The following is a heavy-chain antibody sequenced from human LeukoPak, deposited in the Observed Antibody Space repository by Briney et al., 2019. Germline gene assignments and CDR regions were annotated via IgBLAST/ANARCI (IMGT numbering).Heavy chain of an antibody. CDR1: GYTLTELS. V-gene: IGHV1-24*01. Sequence: ASVKVSCKVSGYTLTELSMHWVRQAPGKGLEWMGGFDPEDGETIYAQKFQGRVTMTEDTSADTAYMELSSLRSEDTAVYYCATGSCSGGSCYGFDAFDIWGQGTMVTVSS. J-gene: IGHJ3*02. CDR3: ATGSCSGGSCYGFDAFDI. CDR2: FDPEDGET. D-gene: IGHD2-15*01.